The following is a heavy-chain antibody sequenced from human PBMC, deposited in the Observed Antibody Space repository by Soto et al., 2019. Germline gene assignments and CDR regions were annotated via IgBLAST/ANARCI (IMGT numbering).Heavy chain of an antibody. CDR1: GYTFTSYA. V-gene: IGHV1-3*01. CDR3: ARGVPDTAMVFYYYYMDV. D-gene: IGHD5-18*01. CDR2: INAGNGNT. Sequence: ASVKVSCKASGYTFTSYAMHWVRQAPGQRLEWMGWINAGNGNTKYSQKFQGRVTITRDTSASTAYMELSSLRSEDTAVYYCARGVPDTAMVFYYYYMDVWGKGTTVTVSS. J-gene: IGHJ6*03.